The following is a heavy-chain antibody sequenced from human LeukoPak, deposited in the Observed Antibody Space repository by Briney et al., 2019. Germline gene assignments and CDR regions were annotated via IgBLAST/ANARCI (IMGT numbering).Heavy chain of an antibody. Sequence: GGSLRLSCAASGFTFSSYGMNWVRQAPGKGLEWVSSISSSSSYIYYADSVKGRFTISRDNAKNSLYLQMNSLRAEDTAVYYCASRYSGYSGFDPWGQGTLVTVSS. V-gene: IGHV3-21*01. CDR3: ASRYSGYSGFDP. CDR2: ISSSSSYI. CDR1: GFTFSSYG. J-gene: IGHJ5*02. D-gene: IGHD5-12*01.